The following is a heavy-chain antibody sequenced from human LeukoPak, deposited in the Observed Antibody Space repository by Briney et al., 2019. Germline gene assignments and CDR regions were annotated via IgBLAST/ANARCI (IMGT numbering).Heavy chain of an antibody. CDR3: ARDGSGWSRDV. Sequence: GGSLRLSCAASGFTFSVYSMSWIRQAPEKGVEWVSSISSTTYTYYADSVKGRFTISRDNSKNSLYLQMNSLTAEDTALYYCARDGSGWSRDVWGQGTTVTVSS. V-gene: IGHV3-21*01. CDR1: GFTFSVYS. J-gene: IGHJ6*02. CDR2: ISSTTYT. D-gene: IGHD6-19*01.